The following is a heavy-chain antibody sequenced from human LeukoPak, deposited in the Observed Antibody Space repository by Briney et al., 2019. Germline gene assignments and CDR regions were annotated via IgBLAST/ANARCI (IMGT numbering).Heavy chain of an antibody. Sequence: PGGSLRLSCAASGFTFSDYYMSWIRQAPGKGLEWVAYISSSGSNIHYADSVKGRFTISRDNAKNSLYLQMNSLRAEDTAVYYCASRIVGAWNIWGQGTMVTVSS. D-gene: IGHD1-26*01. J-gene: IGHJ3*02. CDR2: ISSSGSNI. V-gene: IGHV3-11*04. CDR3: ASRIVGAWNI. CDR1: GFTFSDYY.